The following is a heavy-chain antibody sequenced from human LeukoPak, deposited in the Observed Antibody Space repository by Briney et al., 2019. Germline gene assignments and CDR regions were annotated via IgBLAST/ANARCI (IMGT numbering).Heavy chain of an antibody. V-gene: IGHV3-21*05. CDR2: ISGDGGDI. D-gene: IGHD3-10*01. Sequence: PGGSLRLSCAASGITFSSYAMSWVRQAPGKGLECISYISGDGGDINYADSVRGRFTISRDNAKNSLYLQMNSLRAEDTAVYYCATGSQIREADYWGQGTLLTVSS. CDR1: GITFSSYA. J-gene: IGHJ4*02. CDR3: ATGSQIREADY.